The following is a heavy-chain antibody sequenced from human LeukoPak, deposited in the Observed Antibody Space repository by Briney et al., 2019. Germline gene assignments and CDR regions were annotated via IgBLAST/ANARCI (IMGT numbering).Heavy chain of an antibody. J-gene: IGHJ1*01. Sequence: ASVKVSCKASGYTFTSYGISWVRQAPGQGLEWMGWISAYNGNTNYAQKLQGRVTMTTDTSTSTAYMELRSLRSDDTAVYYCARILGYSYGPPGAEYFQHWGQGTLVTVSS. CDR1: GYTFTSYG. D-gene: IGHD5-18*01. V-gene: IGHV1-18*01. CDR3: ARILGYSYGPPGAEYFQH. CDR2: ISAYNGNT.